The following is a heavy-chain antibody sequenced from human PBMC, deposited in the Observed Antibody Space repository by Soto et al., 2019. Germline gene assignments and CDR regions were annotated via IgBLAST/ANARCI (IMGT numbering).Heavy chain of an antibody. CDR2: IYSGGST. V-gene: IGHV3-66*01. CDR1: GFTVSSNY. J-gene: IGHJ4*02. CDR3: ARMGYAEGWYFDY. Sequence: GGSLRLSCAASGFTVSSNYMSWVRQAPGKGLEWVSVIYSGGSTYYADSVKGRFTISRDNSKNTLYLQMNSLRAEDTAVYYCARMGYAEGWYFDYWGQGTLVTVSS. D-gene: IGHD5-12*01.